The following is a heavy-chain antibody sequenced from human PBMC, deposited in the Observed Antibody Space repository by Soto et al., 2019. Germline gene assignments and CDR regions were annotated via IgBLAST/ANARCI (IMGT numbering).Heavy chain of an antibody. CDR1: GFTFSDHY. CDR3: ARATTVTDY. J-gene: IGHJ4*02. CDR2: TRNKANSHTT. Sequence: PGGSLRLSCAASGFTFSDHYMDWVRQAPGKGLEWVGRTRNKANSHTTEYAASVKGRFTITRDDSKNSLYLQMNSLKIEDTGVYYCARATTVTDYWGQGALVTVSS. D-gene: IGHD4-17*01. V-gene: IGHV3-72*01.